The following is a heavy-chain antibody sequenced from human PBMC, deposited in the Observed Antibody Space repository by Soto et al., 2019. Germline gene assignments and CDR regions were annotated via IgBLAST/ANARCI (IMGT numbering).Heavy chain of an antibody. J-gene: IGHJ5*02. CDR2: INHSGST. Sequence: SETLSLTCAVYGGCFSGYYWSWIRQPPGKGLEWIGEINHSGSTNYNPSLKSRVTISVDTSKNQFSLKLSSVTAADTAVYYCARSFGYLRTNWFDPWGQGTLVTVSS. CDR1: GGCFSGYY. V-gene: IGHV4-34*01. D-gene: IGHD3-22*01. CDR3: ARSFGYLRTNWFDP.